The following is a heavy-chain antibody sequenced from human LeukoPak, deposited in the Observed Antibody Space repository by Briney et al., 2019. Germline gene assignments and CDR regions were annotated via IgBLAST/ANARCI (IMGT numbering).Heavy chain of an antibody. CDR1: GYTFTSYG. CDR3: ARGYPYYYDSSGYYYYMDV. Sequence: ASVKVPCKASGYTFTSYGISWVRQAPGRGLEWMGWISAYNGNTNYAQKLQGRVTMTTDTSASTAYMELRSLRSDDTAVYYCARGYPYYYDSSGYYYYMDVWGKGTTDTVSS. D-gene: IGHD3-22*01. V-gene: IGHV1-18*01. J-gene: IGHJ6*03. CDR2: ISAYNGNT.